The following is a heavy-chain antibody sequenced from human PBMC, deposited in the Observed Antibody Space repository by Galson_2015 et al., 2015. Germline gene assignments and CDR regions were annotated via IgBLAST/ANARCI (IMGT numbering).Heavy chain of an antibody. J-gene: IGHJ3*02. D-gene: IGHD6-19*01. CDR2: INAGNGNT. V-gene: IGHV1-3*01. CDR1: GYTFTSYA. Sequence: SVKVSCKASGYTFTSYAMHWVRQAPGQRLEWMGWINAGNGNTKYSQKFQGRVTITRDTSASTAYLELSSLRSEDTAVYYCAREGAVVPPRDASEIWGQGTMVTVSS. CDR3: AREGAVVPPRDASEI.